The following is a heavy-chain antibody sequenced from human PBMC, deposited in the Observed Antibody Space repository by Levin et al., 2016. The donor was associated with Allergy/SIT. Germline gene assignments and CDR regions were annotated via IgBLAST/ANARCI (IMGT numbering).Heavy chain of an antibody. J-gene: IGHJ6*02. D-gene: IGHD1-26*01. CDR2: IDPSDSYT. V-gene: IGHV5-10-1*01. CDR3: ASSYSGSYLSDYYYYGMDV. Sequence: VRQMPGKGLEWMGRIDPSDSYTNYSPSFQGHVTISADKSISTAYLQWSSLKASDTAMYYCASSYSGSYLSDYYYYGMDVWGQGTTVTVSS.